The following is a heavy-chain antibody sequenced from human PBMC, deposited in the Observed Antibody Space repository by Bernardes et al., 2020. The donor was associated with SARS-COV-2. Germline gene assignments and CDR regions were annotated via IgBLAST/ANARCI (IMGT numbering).Heavy chain of an antibody. CDR1: GFTFSSYW. V-gene: IGHV3-74*01. CDR3: VRGPSDGHGRFEY. CDR2: INSDGSST. J-gene: IGHJ4*02. Sequence: GGSLRLSCAASGFTFSSYWMHWVRQAPGKGLVWVSRINSDGSSTDYADSVKGRFTISRDNAKNTLYLQMNSLRAEDTAVYYCVRGPSDGHGRFEYWGQGALVTVSS.